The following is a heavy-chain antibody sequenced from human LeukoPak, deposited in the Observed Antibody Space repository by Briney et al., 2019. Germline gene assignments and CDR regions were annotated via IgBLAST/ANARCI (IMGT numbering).Heavy chain of an antibody. CDR1: GGSIGSSSYY. CDR3: VRGFCRGDSCYSAEYFQH. CDR2: IYHSGST. D-gene: IGHD2-15*01. V-gene: IGHV4-39*01. J-gene: IGHJ1*01. Sequence: SETLSLTCTVSGGSIGSSSYYWGWIRQPPGKGLEWIGSIYHSGSTYYDPSLKSRVTISVDTSKNQFSLKLTSVTAADTSVYYCVRGFCRGDSCYSAEYFQHWGQGTLVTVSS.